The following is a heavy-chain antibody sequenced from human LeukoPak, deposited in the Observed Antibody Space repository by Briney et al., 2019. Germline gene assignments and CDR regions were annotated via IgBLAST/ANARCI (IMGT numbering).Heavy chain of an antibody. V-gene: IGHV4-59*01. CDR1: GGSISSYY. CDR2: IYYSGST. D-gene: IGHD5-12*01. CDR3: AGYIVATKEWFDP. Sequence: SETLSLTCTVSGGSISSYYWSWIRQPPGKGLEWIGYIYYSGSTNYNPSLKSRVTISVDTSKNQFSLKLSSVTAADTAVYYCAGYIVATKEWFDPWGQGTLVTVSS. J-gene: IGHJ5*02.